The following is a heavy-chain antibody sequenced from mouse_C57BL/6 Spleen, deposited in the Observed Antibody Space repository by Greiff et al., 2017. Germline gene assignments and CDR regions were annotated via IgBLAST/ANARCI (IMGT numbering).Heavy chain of an antibody. D-gene: IGHD1-1*01. J-gene: IGHJ4*01. CDR3: ARDYYGYAMDY. Sequence: EVKLVESGGGLVKPGGSLILSCAASGFTFSDYGMHWVRQAPEKGLEWVAYISSGSSTIYYADTVKGRFTISTGNTKNTLFLQMTSLRSEDTAMYYCARDYYGYAMDYWGQGTSVTVSS. CDR1: GFTFSDYG. CDR2: ISSGSSTI. V-gene: IGHV5-17*01.